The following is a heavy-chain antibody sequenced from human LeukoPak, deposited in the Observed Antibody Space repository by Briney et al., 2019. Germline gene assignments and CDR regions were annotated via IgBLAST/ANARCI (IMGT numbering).Heavy chain of an antibody. Sequence: GASVKVSCKASGGTFSSYAISWVRQAPGQGLEWMGGIIPIFGTANYAQKFQGRVTMTRDTSTSTVYMELSSLRSEDTAVYYCARALVGATAFDIWGQGTMVTVSS. CDR1: GGTFSSYA. J-gene: IGHJ3*02. D-gene: IGHD1-26*01. CDR3: ARALVGATAFDI. CDR2: IIPIFGTA. V-gene: IGHV1-69*05.